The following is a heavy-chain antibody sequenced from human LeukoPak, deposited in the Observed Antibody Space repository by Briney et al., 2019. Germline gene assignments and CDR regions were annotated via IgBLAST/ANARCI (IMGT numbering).Heavy chain of an antibody. CDR3: AADGTGTFYYYYGMDV. J-gene: IGHJ6*02. Sequence: PSETLSLTCAIYGGSFSGYYWSWIRQPPGKGLEWIGEINHSGSTNYNPSLKSRVTISVDTSKNQFSLKLSSVTAADTAVYYCAADGTGTFYYYYGMDVWGQGTMVTVSS. D-gene: IGHD1-1*01. CDR2: INHSGST. V-gene: IGHV4-34*01. CDR1: GGSFSGYY.